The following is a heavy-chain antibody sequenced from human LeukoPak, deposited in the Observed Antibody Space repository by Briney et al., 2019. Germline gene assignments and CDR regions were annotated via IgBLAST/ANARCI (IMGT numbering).Heavy chain of an antibody. CDR3: AGIPQWAKDPMREHIDY. V-gene: IGHV3-7*01. J-gene: IGHJ4*02. CDR1: GFTFSSYC. CDR2: IKQGGSEK. D-gene: IGHD1-26*01. Sequence: GGSLRLSCAASGFTFSSYCMSWVRQAPGKGLEWVANIKQGGSEKYYVDSVKGRFTISRDNAKNSLYLQMNSLRAEDTAVYYCAGIPQWAKDPMREHIDYWGQGTLVTVSS.